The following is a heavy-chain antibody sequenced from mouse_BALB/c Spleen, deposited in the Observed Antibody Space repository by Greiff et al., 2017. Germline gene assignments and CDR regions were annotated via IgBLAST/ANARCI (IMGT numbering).Heavy chain of an antibody. D-gene: IGHD5-5*01. CDR3: LLPLMDY. J-gene: IGHJ4*01. V-gene: IGHV1-69*02. CDR1: GYTFTSYW. Sequence: VQLQQPGAELVRPGASVKLSCKASGYTFTSYWINWVKQRPGQGLEWIGNIYPSDSYTNYNQKFKDKATLTVDKSSSTAYMQLSSPTSEDSAVYYCLLPLMDYWGQGTSVTVSS. CDR2: IYPSDSYT.